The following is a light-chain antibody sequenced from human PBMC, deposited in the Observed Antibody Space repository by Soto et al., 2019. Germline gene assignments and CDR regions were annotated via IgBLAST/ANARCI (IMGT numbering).Light chain of an antibody. CDR2: AAS. J-gene: IGKJ2*01. V-gene: IGKV1-9*01. CDR3: QQLNSYPHT. CDR1: QGISSY. Sequence: IQLTQSPSSLSASVGDRVTITCRASQGISSYLAWYQQKPGKAPKLLIYAASTLQSGVPSRFSGSGSGTDFTLTIRSLQHEDFATYYCQQLNSYPHTFGQGTKLEIK.